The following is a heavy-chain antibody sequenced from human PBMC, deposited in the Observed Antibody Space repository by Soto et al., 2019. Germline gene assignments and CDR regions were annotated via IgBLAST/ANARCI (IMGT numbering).Heavy chain of an antibody. Sequence: SETLSLTFFVSCFSISSYYWRWILQPAGKGLEWIGRIYTSGSTNYNPSLKSRVTMSVDTSKNQFSLKLSSVTAADPAVYYCARHIAAAGPKWFDPWGQGTLVTVS. CDR3: ARHIAAAGPKWFDP. D-gene: IGHD6-13*01. V-gene: IGHV4-4*07. J-gene: IGHJ5*02. CDR2: IYTSGST. CDR1: CFSISSYY.